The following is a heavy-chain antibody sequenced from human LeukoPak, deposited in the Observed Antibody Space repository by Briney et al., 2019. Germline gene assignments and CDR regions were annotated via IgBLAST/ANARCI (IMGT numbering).Heavy chain of an antibody. J-gene: IGHJ4*02. CDR3: ARVSLYYDSSGYLDY. Sequence: SGTLSLTCAVSGGSISSSNWWSWVRQPPGKGLEWIGEIYHSGSTNYNPPLKSRVTISVDKSKNQFSLKLSSVTAADTAVYYCARVSLYYDSSGYLDYWGQGTLVTVSS. CDR2: IYHSGST. V-gene: IGHV4-4*02. D-gene: IGHD3-22*01. CDR1: GGSISSSNW.